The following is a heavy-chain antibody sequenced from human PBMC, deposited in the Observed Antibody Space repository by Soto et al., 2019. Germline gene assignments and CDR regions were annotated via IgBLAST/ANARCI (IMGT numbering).Heavy chain of an antibody. V-gene: IGHV3-11*01. CDR3: ARDGGPYYDFWSGPRAHDAFDI. CDR2: ISSSGSTI. Sequence: QVQLVESGGGLVKPGGSLRLSCAASGFTFSDYYMSWIRQAPGKGLEWVSYISSSGSTIYYAESVKGRFTISRDNAKNSLYLQMNSLRAEDTAVYYCARDGGPYYDFWSGPRAHDAFDIWGQGTMVTVSS. J-gene: IGHJ3*02. CDR1: GFTFSDYY. D-gene: IGHD3-3*01.